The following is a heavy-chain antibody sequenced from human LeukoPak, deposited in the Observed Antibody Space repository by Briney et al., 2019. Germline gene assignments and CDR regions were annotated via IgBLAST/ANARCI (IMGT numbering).Heavy chain of an antibody. CDR1: GVSISSYY. V-gene: IGHV4-59*01. D-gene: IGHD5-24*01. CDR2: IYYSGST. Sequence: SETLSLTCTVSGVSISSYYWSWIRQPPGKGLEWIGYIYYSGSTNYNPSLKSRVTISVDTSKNQFSLKLSSVTAADTAVYYCARDSMATFYWGQGTLVTVSS. CDR3: ARDSMATFY. J-gene: IGHJ4*02.